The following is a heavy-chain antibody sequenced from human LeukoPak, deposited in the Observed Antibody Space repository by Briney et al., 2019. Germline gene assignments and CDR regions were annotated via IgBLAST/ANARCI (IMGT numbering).Heavy chain of an antibody. V-gene: IGHV4-61*01. CDR3: AGETGYYFDY. CDR2: IYYSGST. J-gene: IGHJ4*02. Sequence: PXETLSLTCTVSGGSVSSGSYYWSWIRQPPGKGLEWIGYIYYSGSTNYNPSLKSRVTISVDTSKNQFSLKLSSVTAADTAVYYCAGETGYYFDYWGQGTLVTVSS. CDR1: GGSVSSGSYY.